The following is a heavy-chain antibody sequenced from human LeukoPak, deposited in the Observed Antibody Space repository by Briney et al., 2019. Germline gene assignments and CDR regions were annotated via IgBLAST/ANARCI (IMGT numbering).Heavy chain of an antibody. J-gene: IGHJ4*02. CDR3: VRDRGTYRPIDY. CDR2: ISGSGGST. CDR1: GFTFSSYA. Sequence: GGSLRLSCAASGFTFSSYAMSWVRQAPGKGLEWVSAISGSGGSTYYADSVKGRFTISRDNSKNTLYLQMNSLRAEDTAIYYCVRDRGTYRPIDYWGQGTLVTVSS. D-gene: IGHD1-26*01. V-gene: IGHV3-23*01.